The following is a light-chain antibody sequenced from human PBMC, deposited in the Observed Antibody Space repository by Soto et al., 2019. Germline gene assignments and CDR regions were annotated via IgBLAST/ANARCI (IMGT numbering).Light chain of an antibody. CDR1: QTISSW. V-gene: IGKV1-5*03. CDR3: QQRSNWPLIT. CDR2: KAS. Sequence: DIQMTQSPSTLSGSVGDRVTITCRASQTISSWLAWYQQKPGKAPKLLIYKASTLKNGVPSRFSGSGSGTEFTLTISSLEPEDFAVYYCQQRSNWPLITFGQGTRLEIK. J-gene: IGKJ5*01.